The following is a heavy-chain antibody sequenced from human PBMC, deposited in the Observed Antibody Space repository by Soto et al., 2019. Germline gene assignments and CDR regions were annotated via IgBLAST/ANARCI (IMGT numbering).Heavy chain of an antibody. CDR2: IYWDDDK. CDR1: GFSLSTSGVG. CDR3: APSRLRITMVRGVSTQTVGYFDY. D-gene: IGHD3-10*01. J-gene: IGHJ4*02. Sequence: QITLKESGPTLVKPTQTLTLTCTFSGFSLSTSGVGVGWIRQPPGKALEWLALIYWDDDKRYSPSLKSRLTSTKDTSKHTGALTRTTIDHMNTARYYCAPSRLRITMVRGVSTQTVGYFDYWGQGTLVTVSP. V-gene: IGHV2-5*02.